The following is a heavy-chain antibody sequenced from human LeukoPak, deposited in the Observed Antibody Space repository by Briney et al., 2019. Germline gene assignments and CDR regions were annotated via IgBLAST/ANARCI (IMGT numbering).Heavy chain of an antibody. V-gene: IGHV4-39*01. Sequence: SETLSLTCTVSGGSISSSSYYWGWIRQPPGKGLEWIGSIYYSGSTYYNPSLKSRVTISVDTSKNQFPLKLSSVTAADTAVYYCARHGWSSGWLDYWGQGTLVTVSS. D-gene: IGHD6-19*01. CDR1: GGSISSSSYY. CDR2: IYYSGST. J-gene: IGHJ4*02. CDR3: ARHGWSSGWLDY.